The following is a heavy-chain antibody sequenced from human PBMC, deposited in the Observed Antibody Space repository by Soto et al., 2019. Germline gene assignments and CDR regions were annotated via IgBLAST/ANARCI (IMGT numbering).Heavy chain of an antibody. Sequence: QVQLQQWGAGLLKPSETLSLTCAVYGGSFSGYYWSWIRQPPGKGLEWIGEINHSGSTNYNPSLKSRVTISVDTSKNQFSLKLSSVTAADTAVYYCARDYGDYNDYYMDVWGKGTTVTVSS. CDR2: INHSGST. D-gene: IGHD4-17*01. CDR1: GGSFSGYY. V-gene: IGHV4-34*01. CDR3: ARDYGDYNDYYMDV. J-gene: IGHJ6*03.